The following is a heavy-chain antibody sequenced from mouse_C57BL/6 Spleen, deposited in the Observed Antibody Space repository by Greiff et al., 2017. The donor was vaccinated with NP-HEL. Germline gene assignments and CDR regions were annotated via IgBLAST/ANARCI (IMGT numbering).Heavy chain of an antibody. CDR3: ARYDYDHDAYCDY. Sequence: EVQLQQSGPELVKPGASVKISCKASGYTFTDYYMNWVKQSHGKSLEWIGDINPNNGGTSYNQKFKGKATLTVDKSSSTAYMELRSLTSEDSAVYYCARYDYDHDAYCDYWGQGTTLTVSS. CDR1: GYTFTDYY. CDR2: INPNNGGT. D-gene: IGHD2-4*01. J-gene: IGHJ2*01. V-gene: IGHV1-26*01.